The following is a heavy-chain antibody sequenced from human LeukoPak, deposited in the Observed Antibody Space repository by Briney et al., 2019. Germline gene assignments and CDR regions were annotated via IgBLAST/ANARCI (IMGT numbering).Heavy chain of an antibody. CDR3: AREGEVTVFDY. Sequence: SETLSLTCTVSGYSISSGYYWGWIRQPPGKGLEWIGSIYHSGSTYYDPSLKSRVTISVDTSKNQFSLKLSSVTAADTAVYYCAREGEVTVFDYWGQGTLVTASS. V-gene: IGHV4-38-2*02. D-gene: IGHD2-21*02. CDR1: GYSISSGYY. CDR2: IYHSGST. J-gene: IGHJ4*02.